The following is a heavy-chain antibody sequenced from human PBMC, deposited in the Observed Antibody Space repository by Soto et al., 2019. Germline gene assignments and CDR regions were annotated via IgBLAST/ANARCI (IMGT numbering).Heavy chain of an antibody. CDR2: IHPSGGGT. CDR3: ARGGHIAVVTASFDY. V-gene: IGHV1-46*02. D-gene: IGHD2-21*02. Sequence: ASVKGSCKPSGDTLNTHYLHWGRQAPGQALEWMGVIHPSGGGTTYAQKFLGRVTVTRDTSTSTVFMELSSLRSDDTAVYYCARGGHIAVVTASFDYWGQGTLVTVSS. J-gene: IGHJ4*02. CDR1: GDTLNTHY.